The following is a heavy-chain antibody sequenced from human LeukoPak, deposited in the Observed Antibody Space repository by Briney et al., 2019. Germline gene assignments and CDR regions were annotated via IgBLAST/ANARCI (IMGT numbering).Heavy chain of an antibody. CDR1: VFSVSSNY. V-gene: IGHV3-53*01. CDR3: ARGHYGSGIHQGAFDI. CDR2: IHSGGRK. Sequence: GGALRLSCAASVFSVSSNYRSWVRQAPGKGVEWVSLIHSGGRKYHANSVKGRYTISKHNSKKTEYLQMNSLRPEDTAVYYCARGHYGSGIHQGAFDIWGQGTIVTVSS. J-gene: IGHJ3*02. D-gene: IGHD3-10*01.